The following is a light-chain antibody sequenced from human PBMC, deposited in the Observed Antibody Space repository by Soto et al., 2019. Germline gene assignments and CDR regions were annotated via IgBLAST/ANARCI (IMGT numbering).Light chain of an antibody. Sequence: DIQMTQSPSSLSASVGDRVTITCRESQSITTFSSWYHQKPGRAPNLLIYGASSLRSGVPSRLSGSGSGTDFTLTISSLQPEDFATYYCQQSYSTPFTFGPGTKVDIK. V-gene: IGKV1-39*01. CDR3: QQSYSTPFT. J-gene: IGKJ3*01. CDR2: GAS. CDR1: QSITTF.